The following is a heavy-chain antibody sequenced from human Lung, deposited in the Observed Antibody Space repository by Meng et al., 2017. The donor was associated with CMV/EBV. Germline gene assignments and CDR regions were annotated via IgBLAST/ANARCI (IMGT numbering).Heavy chain of an antibody. D-gene: IGHD2-2*01. J-gene: IGHJ6*02. CDR1: GFXVSSNY. CDR2: IYSGGST. V-gene: IGHV3-53*01. Sequence: GGSXRLXXAASGFXVSSNYMSWVRQAPGKGLEWVSVIYSGGSTYYADSVKGRFTISRDNSKNTLYLQMNSLRAEDTAVYYCARNNCSSTSCYSLYYYGMDVXGQGXTLTVSS. CDR3: ARNNCSSTSCYSLYYYGMDV.